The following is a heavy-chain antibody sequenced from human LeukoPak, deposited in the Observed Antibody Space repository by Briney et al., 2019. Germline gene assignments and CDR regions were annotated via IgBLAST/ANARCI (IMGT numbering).Heavy chain of an antibody. CDR2: ISANKGNT. V-gene: IGHV1-18*01. Sequence: ASVKDSCKASGYNFTTYGISWVRQAPGQGLEWMGWISANKGNTKYAQKIQGRVTMTTDTSTSTSYMELRSLRSDDTAVYYCVASYILIDYHGFWGQGTLIIVSA. D-gene: IGHD3-9*01. J-gene: IGHJ4*02. CDR3: VASYILIDYHGF. CDR1: GYNFTTYG.